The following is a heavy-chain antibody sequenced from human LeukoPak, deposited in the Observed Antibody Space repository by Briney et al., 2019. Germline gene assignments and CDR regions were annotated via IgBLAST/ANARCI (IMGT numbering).Heavy chain of an antibody. D-gene: IGHD6-13*01. CDR3: AKEVIGIPAAAH. CDR2: ISGSGGST. CDR1: GFTFTSYA. Sequence: GGSLRLSCAVSGFTFTSYAMSWVRQAPGKGLECVSGISGSGGSTYYADSVKGRFTISRDNSKKTVYMQMNSLRVEDTAVYYCAKEVIGIPAAAHWGQGTLVTVSS. J-gene: IGHJ4*02. V-gene: IGHV3-23*01.